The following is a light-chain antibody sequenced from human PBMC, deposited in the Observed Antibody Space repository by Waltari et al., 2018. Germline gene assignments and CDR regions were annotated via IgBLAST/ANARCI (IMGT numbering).Light chain of an antibody. V-gene: IGLV3-1*01. J-gene: IGLJ3*02. CDR1: ILGNKY. Sequence: SYELTQPPSVSVSPGQTASITCSGDILGNKYASWYQHKPGQSPLLVIYEDIKRPSGIPERFSGSKSGNTATLTISGTQSMDDADYYCQALGSNRWVFGGGNKLTVL. CDR3: QALGSNRWV. CDR2: EDI.